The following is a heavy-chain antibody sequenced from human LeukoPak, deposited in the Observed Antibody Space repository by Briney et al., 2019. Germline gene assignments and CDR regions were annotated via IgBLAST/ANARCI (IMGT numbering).Heavy chain of an antibody. D-gene: IGHD6-6*01. CDR2: IKQDGSLK. CDR1: GFTFRNYW. V-gene: IGHV3-7*01. Sequence: PGGSLRPSCAASGFTFRNYWMSWVRQAPGKGLEWVANIKQDGSLKYYVDSLKGRFTISRDNAKTSVYLQMSSLRAEDTAVYFCARIGYSSSSFDYWGQGTLVTVSS. CDR3: ARIGYSSSSFDY. J-gene: IGHJ4*02.